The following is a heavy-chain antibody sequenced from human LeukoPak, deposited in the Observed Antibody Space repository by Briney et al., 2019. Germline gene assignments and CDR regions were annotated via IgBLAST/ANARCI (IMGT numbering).Heavy chain of an antibody. CDR2: VYYSGSA. CDR3: ARDGSNWSNDYYHGVDV. D-gene: IGHD4-11*01. V-gene: IGHV4-59*01. Sequence: SETLSLTCAVYGGSFSGYYWSWIRQPPGKGLEWLGYVYYSGSATYNPSLKSRVTISVDTSKNQFSLRLSSVTAADTAVYYCARDGSNWSNDYYHGVDVWGQGATVTVSS. J-gene: IGHJ6*02. CDR1: GGSFSGYY.